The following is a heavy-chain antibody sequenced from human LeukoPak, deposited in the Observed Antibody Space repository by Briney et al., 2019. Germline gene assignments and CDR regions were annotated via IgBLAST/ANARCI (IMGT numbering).Heavy chain of an antibody. CDR2: IYSTGIT. CDR1: GGSLKNYY. D-gene: IGHD5-18*01. Sequence: PSETLSLTCSVSGGSLKNYYWSWIRQPPGKGLEWLGHIYSTGITNYNPSLRSRLAISVDTSKNQFSLKLSSVTAADTALYFCARLSVDMNTLDWYFDLWGRGTLVTVSS. J-gene: IGHJ2*01. CDR3: ARLSVDMNTLDWYFDL. V-gene: IGHV4-4*08.